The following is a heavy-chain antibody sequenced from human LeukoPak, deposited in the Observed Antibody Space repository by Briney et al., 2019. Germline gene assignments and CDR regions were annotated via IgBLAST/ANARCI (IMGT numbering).Heavy chain of an antibody. Sequence: ASVKVSCKASGGTFSSYAISWMRQAPGQGLEWMGRIIPILGIANYAQKFQGRVTITADKSTSTAYMELSSLRSEDTAVHYCAREGIVATIIDYWGQGTLVTVSS. J-gene: IGHJ4*02. V-gene: IGHV1-69*04. CDR2: IIPILGIA. CDR1: GGTFSSYA. CDR3: AREGIVATIIDY. D-gene: IGHD5-12*01.